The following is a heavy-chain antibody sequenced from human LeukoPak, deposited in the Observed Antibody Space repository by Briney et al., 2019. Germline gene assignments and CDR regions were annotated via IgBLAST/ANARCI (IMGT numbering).Heavy chain of an antibody. CDR1: GFTFSSYG. J-gene: IGHJ4*02. D-gene: IGHD4-11*01. CDR2: IYYSGST. V-gene: IGHV4-59*01. Sequence: GSLRLSCAASGFTFSSYGMHWIRQPPGKGLEWIGYIYYSGSTNYNPSLKSRVTISVDTSKNQFSLKLSSVTAADTAVYYCARLGDYSYNDWGQGTLVTVSS. CDR3: ARLGDYSYND.